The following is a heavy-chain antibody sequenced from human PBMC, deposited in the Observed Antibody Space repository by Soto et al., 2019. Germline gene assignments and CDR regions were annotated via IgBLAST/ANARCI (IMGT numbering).Heavy chain of an antibody. CDR2: IYHSGST. CDR1: GGSISSSNW. CDR3: ARGPFAHGDYYYYGIDV. J-gene: IGHJ6*02. Sequence: SETLSLTCAVSGGSISSSNWWSWVRQPPGKGLECIGEIYHSGSTNYNPSLKSRVTISVDKSKNQFSLKLSSVDAADTAVYYCARGPFAHGDYYYYGIDVSGAGTTVT. D-gene: IGHD3-10*01. V-gene: IGHV4-4*02.